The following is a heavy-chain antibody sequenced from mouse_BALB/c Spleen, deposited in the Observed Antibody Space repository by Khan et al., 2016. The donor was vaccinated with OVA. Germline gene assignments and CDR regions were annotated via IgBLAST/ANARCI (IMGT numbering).Heavy chain of an antibody. CDR3: TISTYYGNPYAMDY. Sequence: VQLKQSGPELVKPGASVKMSCKASGYTFTSYVMHWVKQKPGQGLEWIGYINPYNDGTKYNEKFKGKATLTSDKSSSTSYMELSSLTSEDSAVYYCTISTYYGNPYAMDYWGQGTSVTVSS. CDR1: GYTFTSYV. J-gene: IGHJ4*01. V-gene: IGHV1S136*01. D-gene: IGHD2-10*01. CDR2: INPYNDGT.